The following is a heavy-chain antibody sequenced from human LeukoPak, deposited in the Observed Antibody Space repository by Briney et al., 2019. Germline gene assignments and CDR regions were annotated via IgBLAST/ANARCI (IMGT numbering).Heavy chain of an antibody. CDR1: GFIVSSNY. J-gene: IGHJ4*02. Sequence: GRSLRLSCAASGFIVSSNYMSWVRQAPGKGPEWVSVIYSGGSKYYADSVKGRFTISRDNSKNTLYLQLNSLRAEDTAVYYCAKDLHWGLDYRGQGALVTVSS. D-gene: IGHD7-27*01. CDR2: IYSGGSK. V-gene: IGHV3-53*01. CDR3: AKDLHWGLDY.